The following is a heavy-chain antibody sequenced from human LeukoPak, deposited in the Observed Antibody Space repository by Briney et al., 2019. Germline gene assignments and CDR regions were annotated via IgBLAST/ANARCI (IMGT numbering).Heavy chain of an antibody. V-gene: IGHV4-59*01. J-gene: IGHJ4*02. Sequence: PSETLSLTCTVSGGSINSYYWSWIRQPPGKELECIGYIYFIGGTNYNPSLKSRVTISVDTSKTQFSLKLSSVTAEATAVYCSTRDPPGSGSYYDYGGQGTLVTLPS. CDR3: TRDPPGSGSYYDY. CDR1: GGSINSYY. CDR2: IYFIGGT. D-gene: IGHD3-10*01.